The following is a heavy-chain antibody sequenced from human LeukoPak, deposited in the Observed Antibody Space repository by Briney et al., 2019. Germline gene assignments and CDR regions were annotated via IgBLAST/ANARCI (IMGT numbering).Heavy chain of an antibody. D-gene: IGHD3-10*01. V-gene: IGHV1-8*01. CDR3: ARETYYYGSGSYYYWFDP. Sequence: WASVTVSCKASGYTFTSYDINWVRQAPGQGLEWMGWMNPNSGNTGYAQKFQGRVTMTRNTSISTAYMELSSLRSEDTAVYYCARETYYYGSGSYYYWFDPWGQGTLVTVSS. CDR1: GYTFTSYD. J-gene: IGHJ5*02. CDR2: MNPNSGNT.